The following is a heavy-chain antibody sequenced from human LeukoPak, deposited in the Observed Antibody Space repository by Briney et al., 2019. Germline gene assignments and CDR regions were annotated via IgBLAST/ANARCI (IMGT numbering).Heavy chain of an antibody. J-gene: IGHJ4*02. CDR2: IYYSGST. V-gene: IGHV4-59*12. Sequence: RSSETLSLTCTVSGGSISSYYWSWIRQPPGKGLEWIGYIYYSGSTNYNPSLKSRVTISVDTSKNQFSLKLSSVTAADTAVYYCARRGTYYYGSGSYYNRASYYFDYWGQGTLVTVSS. CDR1: GGSISSYY. D-gene: IGHD3-10*01. CDR3: ARRGTYYYGSGSYYNRASYYFDY.